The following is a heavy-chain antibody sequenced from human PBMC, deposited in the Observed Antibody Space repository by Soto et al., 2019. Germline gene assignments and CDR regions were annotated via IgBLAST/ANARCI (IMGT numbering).Heavy chain of an antibody. V-gene: IGHV3-30-3*01. Sequence: QVQLVESGGGVVQPGRSLRLSCAASGFTFSSYAMHWVRQAPGKGLEWVAVISYDGSNKYYADSVKGRFTISRDNSKNTLYLQMNSLRAEDTAVYYCARDGLPRVRGVIEQVDYWGQGTLVTVSS. CDR2: ISYDGSNK. J-gene: IGHJ4*02. CDR1: GFTFSSYA. D-gene: IGHD3-10*01. CDR3: ARDGLPRVRGVIEQVDY.